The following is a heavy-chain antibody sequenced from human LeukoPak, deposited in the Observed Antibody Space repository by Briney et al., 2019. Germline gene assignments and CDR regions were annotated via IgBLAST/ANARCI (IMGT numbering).Heavy chain of an antibody. V-gene: IGHV3-23*01. D-gene: IGHD2-15*01. CDR2: IGNSGRDT. CDR1: GFTFSSYV. J-gene: IGHJ4*02. CDR3: ARYCGADSCYSGLDY. Sequence: GGSLRLSCAASGFTFSSYVRTWVRQAPGRGLEWVSSIGNSGRDTYYADSMKGRFTISRDTSKSTLFLHVSSLRAGDTATYYCARYCGADSCYSGLDYWGQGALVTVSS.